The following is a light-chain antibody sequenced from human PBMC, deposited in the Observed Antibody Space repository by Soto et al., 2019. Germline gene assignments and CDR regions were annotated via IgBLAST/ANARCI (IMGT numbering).Light chain of an antibody. Sequence: IVLTQSPVTLSLSPGERATLSCRASQSVSSSYLAWYQQKPGQAPRLLIYGASTRATGIPARFSGSGSGTEFTLTISSLQSEDFAVYYCQQYNTWPLTWTFGQGTKVDIK. CDR3: QQYNTWPLTWT. V-gene: IGKV3-15*01. CDR1: QSVSSSY. CDR2: GAS. J-gene: IGKJ1*01.